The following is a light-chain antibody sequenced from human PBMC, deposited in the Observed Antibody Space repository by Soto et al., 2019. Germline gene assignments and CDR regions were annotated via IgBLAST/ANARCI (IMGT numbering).Light chain of an antibody. J-gene: IGKJ2*01. V-gene: IGKV3-20*01. CDR2: GAS. CDR3: QQYGSSPPYT. CDR1: QSVSSSY. Sequence: EIVLTQSPGTLSLSPGERATLSCRASQSVSSSYLAWYQQKPGQAPRLLIYGASSRDTGITDRFSGSRSGTDFTLTISRLEPHDFAVYYCQQYGSSPPYTFGQGTKLEIK.